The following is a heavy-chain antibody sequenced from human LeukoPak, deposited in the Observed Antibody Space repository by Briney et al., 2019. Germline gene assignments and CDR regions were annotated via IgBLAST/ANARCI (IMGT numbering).Heavy chain of an antibody. J-gene: IGHJ4*02. D-gene: IGHD3-16*01. CDR1: GVSISSYY. CDR2: IYSSGSS. CDR3: AREGGGFDY. V-gene: IGHV4-4*07. Sequence: PSETLSLTCTVSGVSISSYYWSWIRQPAGKGLDWIGRIYSSGSSKYNPSLKSRVIMSVDTSKNQFSLKLTSVTAADTAVYYCAREGGGFDYWGQGTLVTVSS.